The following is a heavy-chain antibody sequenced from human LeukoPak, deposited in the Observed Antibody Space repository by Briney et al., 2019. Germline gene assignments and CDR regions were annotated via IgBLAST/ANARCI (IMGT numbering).Heavy chain of an antibody. CDR3: ARGRSSGWYSTFDY. CDR2: ISSSSSYI. CDR1: GFTFRSYS. V-gene: IGHV3-21*01. J-gene: IGHJ4*02. D-gene: IGHD6-19*01. Sequence: GGSLRLSCAASGFTFRSYSMNWVRQAPGKGLEWVSSISSSSSYIYYADSVKGRFTISRDNAKNSPYLQMNSLRAEDTAVYYCARGRSSGWYSTFDYWGQGTLVTVSS.